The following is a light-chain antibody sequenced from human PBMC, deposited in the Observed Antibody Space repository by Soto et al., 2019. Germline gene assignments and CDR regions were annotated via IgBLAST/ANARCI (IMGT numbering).Light chain of an antibody. CDR2: VAS. Sequence: EIVLTQSPGTLSLSPGERATLSCRASQSVSSSYLAWFQQKSGQAPRLLIYVASSRATGIPDRFSGSGSGRDFTLTTSRLEPEDFAVDYCQQYGSYPVTFGRGTKVEIK. CDR1: QSVSSSY. CDR3: QQYGSYPVT. V-gene: IGKV3-20*01. J-gene: IGKJ1*01.